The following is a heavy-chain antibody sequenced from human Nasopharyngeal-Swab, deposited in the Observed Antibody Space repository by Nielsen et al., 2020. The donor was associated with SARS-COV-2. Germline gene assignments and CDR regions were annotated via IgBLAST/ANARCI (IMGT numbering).Heavy chain of an antibody. J-gene: IGHJ2*01. D-gene: IGHD6-13*01. CDR2: LYSGGSGGTT. V-gene: IGHV3-53*01. CDR3: AKRKQGQQLVLGYFDL. Sequence: GGSLRLSCEASGLSVRRNYMNWVRQAPGKGLEWVSVLYSGGSGGTTDYADSVKGRFTISRDNSKDTVYLQMNSLRAEDTAVYYCAKRKQGQQLVLGYFDLWGRGTLVTVSS. CDR1: GLSVRRNY.